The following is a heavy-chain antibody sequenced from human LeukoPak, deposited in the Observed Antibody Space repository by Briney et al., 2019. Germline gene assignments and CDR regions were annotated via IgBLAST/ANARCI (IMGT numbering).Heavy chain of an antibody. CDR2: IIPIFGTA. V-gene: IGHV1-69*13. CDR1: GGTFSSYA. CDR3: ASKDSSGWYEEA. J-gene: IGHJ5*02. Sequence: SVKVSCKASGGTFSSYAISWVRQAPGQGLEWMGGIIPIFGTANYAQKFQGRVTITADESTSTANMELSSLRSEDTAMYYCASKDSSGWYEEAWGQGTLVTVSS. D-gene: IGHD6-19*01.